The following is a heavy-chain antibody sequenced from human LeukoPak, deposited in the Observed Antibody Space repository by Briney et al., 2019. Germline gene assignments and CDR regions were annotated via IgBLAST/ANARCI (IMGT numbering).Heavy chain of an antibody. Sequence: SETLSLTCTVSGGSISSSSYYWGWIRQPPGKGLEWIGSIYYSRSTYYNPSLKSRVTISVDTSKNQFSLKLSSVTAADTAVYYCARGYSSGWNYYYYMDVWGKGTTVTVSS. J-gene: IGHJ6*03. CDR1: GGSISSSSYY. CDR3: ARGYSSGWNYYYYMDV. V-gene: IGHV4-39*07. CDR2: IYYSRST. D-gene: IGHD6-19*01.